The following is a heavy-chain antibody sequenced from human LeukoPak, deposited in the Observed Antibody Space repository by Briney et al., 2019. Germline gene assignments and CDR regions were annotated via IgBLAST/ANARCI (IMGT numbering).Heavy chain of an antibody. CDR3: ARSLIPLGMDV. CDR2: ISGGAGGA. J-gene: IGHJ6*02. D-gene: IGHD2-21*01. V-gene: IGHV3-23*01. Sequence: GGSLRLSCAASGFTFSSYAMNWVRQAPGKGLEWVSSISGGAGGAAYADSVKGRFRNSRDNAKNTVYLEMNSLRSEDTAVYYCARSLIPLGMDVWGQGTTVTVSS. CDR1: GFTFSSYA.